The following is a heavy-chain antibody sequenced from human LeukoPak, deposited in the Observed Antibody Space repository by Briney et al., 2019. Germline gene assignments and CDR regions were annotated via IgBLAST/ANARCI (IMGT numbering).Heavy chain of an antibody. D-gene: IGHD2-2*01. Sequence: GESLKISCKGSGYSFTSYWIGWVRQMPGKGLEWMGIIYPGDSDTRYSPSFQGQVTISADKSISTAYLQWSSLKASDTAMYYCASVKKLGYCSSTSCLGWFDPWGQGTLVTVSS. J-gene: IGHJ5*02. CDR1: GYSFTSYW. CDR3: ASVKKLGYCSSTSCLGWFDP. CDR2: IYPGDSDT. V-gene: IGHV5-51*01.